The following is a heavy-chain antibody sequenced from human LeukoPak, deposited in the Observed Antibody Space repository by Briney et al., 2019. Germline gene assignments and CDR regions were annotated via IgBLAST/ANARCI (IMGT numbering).Heavy chain of an antibody. CDR1: GGSIRSYY. J-gene: IGHJ4*02. CDR2: IHSSGSS. Sequence: SETLSLTCTVSGGSIRSYYWSWIRQPAGKGLEWIGRIHSSGSSNYNPSLKSRVTMSVDTSKNQFSLKLSSVTAADTAVYYCARDLIVPVGLTGSGSYATDYWGQGTLVSVSS. V-gene: IGHV4-4*07. D-gene: IGHD3-10*01. CDR3: ARDLIVPVGLTGSGSYATDY.